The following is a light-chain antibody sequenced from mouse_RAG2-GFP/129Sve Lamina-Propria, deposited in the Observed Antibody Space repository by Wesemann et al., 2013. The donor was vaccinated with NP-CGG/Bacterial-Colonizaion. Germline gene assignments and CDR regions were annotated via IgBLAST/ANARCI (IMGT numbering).Light chain of an antibody. CDR2: WAS. Sequence: DIVMTQSHKFMSTSVGDSVSITCKASQDVGTAVAWYQQKPGQSPKLLIYWASTRHTGVPDRFTGSGSGTDFTLTISNVQSEDLADYFCQQYSSYPYMYTFGGGTKLEIK. V-gene: IGKV6-23*01. CDR1: QDVGTA. J-gene: IGKJ2*01. CDR3: QQYSSYPYMYT.